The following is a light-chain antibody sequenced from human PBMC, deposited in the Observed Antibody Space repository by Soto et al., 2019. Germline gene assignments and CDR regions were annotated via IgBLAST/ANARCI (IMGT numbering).Light chain of an antibody. CDR3: QQSYTTPLT. V-gene: IGKV1-39*01. Sequence: DIQMTQSPSSLSASVGDRVTITCRASQSISYDLNWYQQKPGKAPRLLIYGANSLESGVPLRFSGSGSRTDFTLTINNLQPEDFATYYCQQSYTTPLTFGGGNKV. CDR1: QSISYD. CDR2: GAN. J-gene: IGKJ4*01.